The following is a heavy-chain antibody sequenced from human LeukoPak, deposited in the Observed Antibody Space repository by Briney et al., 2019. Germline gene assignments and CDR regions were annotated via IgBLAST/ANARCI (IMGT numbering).Heavy chain of an antibody. D-gene: IGHD1-26*01. J-gene: IGHJ5*02. CDR3: ARVGWARSAPQNWFDP. CDR1: GGTISSSSYY. Sequence: SETLSLTCTVSGGTISSSSYYWGWIRQSPGKGLEWIASSYYSGSTYYNPSLKSRVTISVDTSKNQFSLKLSSVTAADTAVYFCARVGWARSAPQNWFDPWGQGTVVTVSS. CDR2: SYYSGST. V-gene: IGHV4-39*07.